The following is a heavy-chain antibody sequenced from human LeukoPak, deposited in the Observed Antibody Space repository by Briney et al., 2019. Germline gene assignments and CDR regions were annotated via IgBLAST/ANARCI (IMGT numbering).Heavy chain of an antibody. CDR1: GDSIRSDSLF. D-gene: IGHD3-3*01. CDR3: ARLGYDFWSGYGDAFDI. J-gene: IGHJ3*02. CDR2: IDASGST. Sequence: SQTLSLTCTVSGDSIRSDSLFWSWIRQPAGKGLEWIGRIDASGSTNYSPSLKSRVTMSVDTSKNQFSLELSSVTAADTAVYYCARLGYDFWSGYGDAFDIWGQGTMVTVSS. V-gene: IGHV4-61*02.